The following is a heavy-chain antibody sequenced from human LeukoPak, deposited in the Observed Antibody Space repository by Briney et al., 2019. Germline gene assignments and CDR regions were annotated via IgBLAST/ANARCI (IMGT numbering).Heavy chain of an antibody. D-gene: IGHD3-10*01. V-gene: IGHV3-33*06. Sequence: TGSSLRLSCAASGFPFTSYNMHWIRQAPGKGLEWVAFIWSDGNFQNSADSVKGRFTVSRDNSKNTLYLQMNSLRAEDTAVYYCAKDGSGRMYNWFDPWGQGTLVTVSS. CDR3: AKDGSGRMYNWFDP. J-gene: IGHJ5*02. CDR2: IWSDGNFQ. CDR1: GFPFTSYN.